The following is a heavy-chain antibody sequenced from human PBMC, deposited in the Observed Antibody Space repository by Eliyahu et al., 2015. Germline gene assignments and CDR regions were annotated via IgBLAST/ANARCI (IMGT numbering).Heavy chain of an antibody. CDR2: IKSKVDGGTT. V-gene: IGHV3-15*01. CDR1: GFTFXXAW. Sequence: EVQLVESGGGLVKPGGSLRLSCAASGFTFXXAWMNWVRLAPGKGLGXVGRIKSKVDGGTTDYAAPVKGRFTISRDDSKNTLSLQMNNLKTEDTAVYYCTTDPLGQQLLDFDYWGQGSLVTVSS. J-gene: IGHJ4*02. CDR3: TTDPLGQQLLDFDY. D-gene: IGHD6-13*01.